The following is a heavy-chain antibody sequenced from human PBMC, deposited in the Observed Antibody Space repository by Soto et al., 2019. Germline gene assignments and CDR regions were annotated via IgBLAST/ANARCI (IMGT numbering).Heavy chain of an antibody. J-gene: IGHJ5*02. CDR1: GFTFSGYG. Sequence: PGGSLRLSCVASGFTFSGYGMHWVRQAPGKGLEWVAIVSFEGSNRYYADYVKGRFTVSRDNSRNTLSLQMNSITPDDKAVYYCAKGGSSSARYFDTWGQGTLVTVSS. CDR2: VSFEGSNR. V-gene: IGHV3-30*18. D-gene: IGHD6-6*01. CDR3: AKGGSSSARYFDT.